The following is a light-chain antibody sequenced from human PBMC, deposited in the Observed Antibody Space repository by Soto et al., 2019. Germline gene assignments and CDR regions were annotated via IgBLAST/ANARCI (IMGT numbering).Light chain of an antibody. V-gene: IGKV1-13*02. Sequence: AIQLTQSPSSLSASVGDRVSITCRASQGISSALAWYQQKPGKAPKLLIHDASTLESGVPSRFSGSGSGTDFTLTISSLQPEDFATYYCQQSYSIPVWTFGQGTKVDIK. CDR2: DAS. CDR1: QGISSA. J-gene: IGKJ1*01. CDR3: QQSYSIPVWT.